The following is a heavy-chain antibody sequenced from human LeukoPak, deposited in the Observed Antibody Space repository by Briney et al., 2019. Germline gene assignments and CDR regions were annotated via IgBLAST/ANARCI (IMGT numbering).Heavy chain of an antibody. D-gene: IGHD3-10*01. Sequence: ASVKVSFKASGGTFSSYAISWVRQAPGQGLEWMGGIIPIFGTANYAQKFQGRVTITTDESTSTAYMELSSLRSEDTAVYYCARVLGDTPVYFQHWGQGTLVTVSS. CDR2: IIPIFGTA. V-gene: IGHV1-69*05. J-gene: IGHJ1*01. CDR1: GGTFSSYA. CDR3: ARVLGDTPVYFQH.